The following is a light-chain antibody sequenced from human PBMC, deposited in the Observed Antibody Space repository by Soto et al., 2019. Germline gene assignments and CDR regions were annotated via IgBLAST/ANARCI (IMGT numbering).Light chain of an antibody. CDR3: QQRSNWPRG. CDR1: QSVSIY. J-gene: IGKJ4*01. V-gene: IGKV3-11*01. Sequence: EIVLTQSPATLSLSPGERATLSGRASQSVSIYLAGYQKKAGQDPRLVIYDASNRATGIPARFSGIVSGTDFNLTIRRLDTEDCAVYEGQQRSNWPRGFCGLTKVDIK. CDR2: DAS.